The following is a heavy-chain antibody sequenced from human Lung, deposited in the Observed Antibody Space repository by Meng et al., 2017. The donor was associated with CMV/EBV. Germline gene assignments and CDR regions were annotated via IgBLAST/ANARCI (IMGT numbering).Heavy chain of an antibody. V-gene: IGHV1-2*06. CDR2: ITPSSGGT. D-gene: IGHD7-27*01. J-gene: IGHJ4*02. CDR3: VRANLGSADY. CDR1: GYTFTGYY. Sequence: QGQRVQSGGGGKKPGASVKVSCNASGYTFTGYYMHWLRQAPGQGLEWVGRITPSSGGTTYAQKFQGRVTMTRDTSISTAYMELSSLRSDDAAIYYCVRANLGSADYWGQGTLVTVSS.